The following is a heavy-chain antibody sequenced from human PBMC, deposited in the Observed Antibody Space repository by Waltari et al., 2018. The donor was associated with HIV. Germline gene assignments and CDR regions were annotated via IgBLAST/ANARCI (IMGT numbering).Heavy chain of an antibody. V-gene: IGHV5-51*01. D-gene: IGHD1-7*01. CDR2: IYPGEPDI. CDR3: ARLLSVATGTTRYFDD. Sequence: EVQLVQSGAEVKKPGESLKMSCKGSGYRFTSSWIGWVRQMPGKGLEWMGVIYPGEPDISYSPSFQVQVTISADKSVSTAYLQWSSLKASDTAMYYCARLLSVATGTTRYFDDWGQGTLVTVSS. J-gene: IGHJ4*02. CDR1: GYRFTSSW.